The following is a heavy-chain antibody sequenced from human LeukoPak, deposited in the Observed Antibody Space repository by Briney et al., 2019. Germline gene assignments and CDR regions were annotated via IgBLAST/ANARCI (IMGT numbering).Heavy chain of an antibody. V-gene: IGHV5-51*01. Sequence: GESLKISCKGSGYSFTNYWIAWVRQMPGKGLEWMGIIYPGDSDTRYSPSFQGQVTISADKSISTAYLQWSSLKASDTAMYYCARGPWDITECSSGWAPYYFDYWGQGTLVTVSS. J-gene: IGHJ4*02. D-gene: IGHD6-19*01. CDR1: GYSFTNYW. CDR3: ARGPWDITECSSGWAPYYFDY. CDR2: IYPGDSDT.